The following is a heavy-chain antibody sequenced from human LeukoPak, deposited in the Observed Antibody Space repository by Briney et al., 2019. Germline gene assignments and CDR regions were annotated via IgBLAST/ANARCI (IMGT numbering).Heavy chain of an antibody. J-gene: IGHJ4*02. CDR1: GYTFTSYG. Sequence: ASVKVSCKASGYTFTSYGISWVRQAPGQGLEWVGWISAYNGNTNYAQKLQGRVTITADESTSTAYMELSSLRSEDTAVYYCARAMYCSGGSCYPDDYWGQGTLVTVSS. CDR3: ARAMYCSGGSCYPDDY. V-gene: IGHV1-18*01. D-gene: IGHD2-15*01. CDR2: ISAYNGNT.